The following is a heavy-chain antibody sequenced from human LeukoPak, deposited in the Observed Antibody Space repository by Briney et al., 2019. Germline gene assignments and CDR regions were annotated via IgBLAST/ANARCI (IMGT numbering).Heavy chain of an antibody. Sequence: PSETLSLTCAVSGYSVSSGYYWGWVRQPPGKGLEWLGSIYHSGRTYSQQSLNSRVAISVDTSKTQFSLKQSSVTDADTAVYNCARQKYSNGEDDYWDQGTLVTVSS. V-gene: IGHV4-38-2*01. CDR1: GYSVSSGYY. J-gene: IGHJ4*02. CDR2: IYHSGRT. CDR3: ARQKYSNGEDDY. D-gene: IGHD4-11*01.